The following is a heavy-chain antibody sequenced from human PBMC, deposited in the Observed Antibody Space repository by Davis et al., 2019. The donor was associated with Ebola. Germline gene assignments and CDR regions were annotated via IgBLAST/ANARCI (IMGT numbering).Heavy chain of an antibody. CDR1: GYSFNNYA. CDR2: ISAYNGNT. J-gene: IGHJ6*04. D-gene: IGHD2/OR15-2a*01. V-gene: IGHV1-18*01. CDR3: ARDRPLSCFLCYYYGMDV. Sequence: ASVKVSCKASGYSFNNYAISWVRQAPGQGLEWMGWISAYNGNTNYAQKVQGRVTMTTDTSTSTAYMELRSLRSDDTAVYYCARDRPLSCFLCYYYGMDVWGKGTTVTVSS.